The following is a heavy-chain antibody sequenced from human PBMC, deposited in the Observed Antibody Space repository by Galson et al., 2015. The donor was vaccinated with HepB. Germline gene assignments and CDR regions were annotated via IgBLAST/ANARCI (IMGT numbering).Heavy chain of an antibody. Sequence: LSLTCTVSGGSISSGGYYWSWIRQHPGKGLEWIGYIYYSGSTYYNPSLKSRVTIPVDTSKNQFSLKLSSVTAADTAVYYCARIRDCSSTSCYFINHRDAFGIWGQGTMVTVSS. CDR1: GGSISSGGYY. CDR3: ARIRDCSSTSCYFINHRDAFGI. D-gene: IGHD2-2*01. J-gene: IGHJ3*02. V-gene: IGHV4-31*03. CDR2: IYYSGST.